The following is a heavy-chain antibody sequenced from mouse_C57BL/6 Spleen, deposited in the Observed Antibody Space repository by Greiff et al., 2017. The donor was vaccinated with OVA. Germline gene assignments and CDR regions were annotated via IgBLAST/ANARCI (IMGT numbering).Heavy chain of an antibody. Sequence: EVQLQQSGPGLVKPSQSLSLTCSVTGYSITSGYYWNWIRQFPGNKLEWMGYISYDGSNNYNPSLKNRISITRDTSKNQFFLKLNSVTTEDTATYYCARDPWDGSMDYWGQGTSVTVSS. D-gene: IGHD4-1*01. V-gene: IGHV3-6*01. CDR2: ISYDGSN. CDR3: ARDPWDGSMDY. J-gene: IGHJ4*01. CDR1: GYSITSGYY.